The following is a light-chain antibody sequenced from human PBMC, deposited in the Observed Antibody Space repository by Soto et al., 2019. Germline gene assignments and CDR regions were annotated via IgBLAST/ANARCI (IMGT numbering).Light chain of an antibody. CDR1: SSDVGSYNR. CDR2: EVS. J-gene: IGLJ1*01. CDR3: ISFTSSSTYV. V-gene: IGLV2-18*02. Sequence: QSALTQPPSGTGSPGQSGTISCNATSSDVGSYNRVSWYQQPPGTAPQLMIYEVSNRPSGVPDRFSGSKSGNTASLTISVLQAEDEADYYCISFTSSSTYVFGTGTKVPVL.